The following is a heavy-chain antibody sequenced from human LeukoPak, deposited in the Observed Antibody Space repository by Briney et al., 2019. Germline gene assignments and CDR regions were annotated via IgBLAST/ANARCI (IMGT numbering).Heavy chain of an antibody. CDR1: GGSISGYY. D-gene: IGHD6-6*01. CDR2: INHSGST. Sequence: SETLSLTCTVSGGSISGYYWSWIRQPPGKGLEWIGEINHSGSTNYNPSLKSRVTISVDTSKNQFSLKLSSVTAADTAVYYCARLAARPTDYWGQGTLVTVSS. V-gene: IGHV4-34*01. J-gene: IGHJ4*02. CDR3: ARLAARPTDY.